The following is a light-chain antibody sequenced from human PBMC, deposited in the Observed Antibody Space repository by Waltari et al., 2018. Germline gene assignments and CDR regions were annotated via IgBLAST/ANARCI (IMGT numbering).Light chain of an antibody. CDR2: DAA. V-gene: IGKV3-11*01. CDR1: QNVGNS. Sequence: ENVLTQSPATLSLSPGEAATLSCRASQNVGNSLAWYQHKPGQAPRLLIYDAANRASGIPARFSGSGSGTDFTLTISSLEPDDFAVYCCQQRSNWHTFGQGTRLEIK. CDR3: QQRSNWHT. J-gene: IGKJ2*01.